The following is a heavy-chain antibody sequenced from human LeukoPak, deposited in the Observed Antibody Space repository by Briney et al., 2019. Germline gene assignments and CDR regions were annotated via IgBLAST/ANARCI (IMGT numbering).Heavy chain of an antibody. Sequence: GGSLRLSCAASGFTVSSNCMSWVRQAPGKGLEWVSVIYSGGSTYYADSVKGRFTISRDNSKNTLYLQMNSLRAEDTAVYYCARDRGITIYGDYYGMDVWGQGTTVTVSS. D-gene: IGHD3-9*01. CDR1: GFTVSSNC. CDR3: ARDRGITIYGDYYGMDV. CDR2: IYSGGST. J-gene: IGHJ6*02. V-gene: IGHV3-66*01.